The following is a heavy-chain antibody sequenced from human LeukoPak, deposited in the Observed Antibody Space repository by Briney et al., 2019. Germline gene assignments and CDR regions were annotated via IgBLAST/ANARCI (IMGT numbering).Heavy chain of an antibody. CDR2: IIPIFGTA. J-gene: IGHJ5*02. CDR1: GGTFSCYA. Sequence: SVKDSCQASGGTFSCYAISWVRQAPGQGLDWMGGIIPIFGTASYAQKFQGRVTITTDESTSTAYMELSSLRSEDTAVYYCAREAYYDSSGYCSGWFDPWGQGTLVNVSS. D-gene: IGHD3-22*01. CDR3: AREAYYDSSGYCSGWFDP. V-gene: IGHV1-69*05.